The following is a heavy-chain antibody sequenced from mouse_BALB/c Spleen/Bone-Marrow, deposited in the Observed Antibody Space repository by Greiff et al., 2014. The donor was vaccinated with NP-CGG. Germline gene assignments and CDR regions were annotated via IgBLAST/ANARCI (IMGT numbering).Heavy chain of an antibody. V-gene: IGHV5-6-3*01. CDR1: GFTFSSYG. CDR2: INSNGGST. D-gene: IGHD1-2*01. J-gene: IGHJ3*01. CDR3: ARHYYGAR. Sequence: EVKVEESGGGLVQPGGSLKLSCAASGFTFSSYGMSWVRQTPDKRLELVATINSNGGSTYYPDSVKGRFTISRDNAKNTLYLQMSSLKSEDTAMYYSARHYYGARWGQGTLVTVSA.